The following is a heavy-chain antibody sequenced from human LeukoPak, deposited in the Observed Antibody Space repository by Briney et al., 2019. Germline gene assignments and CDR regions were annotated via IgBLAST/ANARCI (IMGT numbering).Heavy chain of an antibody. Sequence: GASVKVSCKASGYTFTGYYMHWVRQAPGQGLEWMGWINPNSGGTNYAQKFQGRVTMTRDTSISTAYMELSRLRSDDTAVYYCARVFVVPAARNYYYYGMDVWGQGTTVTVSS. J-gene: IGHJ6*02. CDR2: INPNSGGT. CDR3: ARVFVVPAARNYYYYGMDV. CDR1: GYTFTGYY. V-gene: IGHV1-2*02. D-gene: IGHD2-2*01.